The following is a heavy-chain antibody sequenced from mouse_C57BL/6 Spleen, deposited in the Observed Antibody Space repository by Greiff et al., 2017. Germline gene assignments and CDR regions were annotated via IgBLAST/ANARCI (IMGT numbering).Heavy chain of an antibody. V-gene: IGHV2-2*01. CDR3: AGLDY. CDR1: GFSLTSYC. J-gene: IGHJ4*01. Sequence: VQLQEPGPGLVQPSPSLSISCTASGFSLTSYCVHWVRQSPGQGLEWLGVIWRGGSTAYNAAFISRLSISKDNSKSQVFFKMNSLQADDAAKYYCAGLDYWGQGTSVTVSS. CDR2: IWRGGST.